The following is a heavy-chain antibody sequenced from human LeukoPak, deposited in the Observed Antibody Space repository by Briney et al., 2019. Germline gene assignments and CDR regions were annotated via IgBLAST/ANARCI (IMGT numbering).Heavy chain of an antibody. J-gene: IGHJ4*02. D-gene: IGHD6-6*01. CDR1: GGSFSGYY. CDR3: ARGDRQLAFDY. V-gene: IGHV4-34*01. Sequence: SETLSLTCAVYGGSFSGYYWSWIRQPPGKGLEWIGEINHSGSTNYNPSLKSRVTISVDTSKNQFSLKLSSVTAADTAVYYCARGDRQLAFDYWGQGTLVTVSS. CDR2: INHSGST.